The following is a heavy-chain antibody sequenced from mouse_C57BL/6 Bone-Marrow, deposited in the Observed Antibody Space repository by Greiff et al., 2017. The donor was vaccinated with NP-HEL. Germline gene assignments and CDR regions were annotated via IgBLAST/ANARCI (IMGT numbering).Heavy chain of an antibody. CDR1: GFTFSDYG. CDR2: ISSGSSTI. Sequence: EVQGVESGGGLVKPGGSLKLSCAASGFTFSDYGMHWVRQAPEKGLEWVAYISSGSSTIYYADTVKGRFTISRDNAKNTLFLQMTSLRSEDTAMYYCASPHYYGNYLFAYWGQGTLVTVSA. CDR3: ASPHYYGNYLFAY. V-gene: IGHV5-17*01. D-gene: IGHD2-1*01. J-gene: IGHJ3*01.